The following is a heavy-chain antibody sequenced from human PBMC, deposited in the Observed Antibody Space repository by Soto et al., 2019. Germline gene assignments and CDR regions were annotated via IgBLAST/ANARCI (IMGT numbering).Heavy chain of an antibody. Sequence: QVQLVQSGAEVKKPGASVKVSCKASGYTFTSYAMHWVRQAPGQRLEWMGGIIPIFGTANYAQKFQGRVTITADESTSTAYMELSSLRSEDTAVYYCARGGRDYYDSSGYCDYWGQGTLVTVSS. CDR3: ARGGRDYYDSSGYCDY. CDR1: GYTFTSYA. CDR2: IIPIFGTA. J-gene: IGHJ4*02. V-gene: IGHV1-69*13. D-gene: IGHD3-22*01.